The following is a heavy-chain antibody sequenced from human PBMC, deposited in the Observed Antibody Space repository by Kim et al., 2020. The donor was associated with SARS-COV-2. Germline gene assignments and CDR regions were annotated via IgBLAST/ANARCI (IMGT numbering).Heavy chain of an antibody. Sequence: PSLKSRVTISVDTSKNQFSLKLSSVAAADTAVYYCARHESPYKLERWWGGEFDPWGQGTLVTVSS. V-gene: IGHV4-39*01. CDR3: ARHESPYKLERWWGGEFDP. D-gene: IGHD1-1*01. J-gene: IGHJ5*02.